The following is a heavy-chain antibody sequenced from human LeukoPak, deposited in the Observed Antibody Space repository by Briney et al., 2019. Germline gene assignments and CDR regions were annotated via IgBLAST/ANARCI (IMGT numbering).Heavy chain of an antibody. CDR2: ISPSGGST. D-gene: IGHD3-22*01. CDR1: GYTFTSYY. Sequence: GASVKVSCKASGYTFTSYYMHWVRQAPGQGLEWMGIISPSGGSTSYAQKFQGRVTMTRDMSTSTVYMELSSLRSEDTAVYYCAREKGWYYYDSSGSTHFDYWGQGTLVTVSS. V-gene: IGHV1-46*01. CDR3: AREKGWYYYDSSGSTHFDY. J-gene: IGHJ4*02.